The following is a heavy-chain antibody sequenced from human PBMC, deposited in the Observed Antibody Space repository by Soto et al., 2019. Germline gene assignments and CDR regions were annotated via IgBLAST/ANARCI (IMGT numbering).Heavy chain of an antibody. CDR2: IHGDGGKI. V-gene: IGHV3-7*01. Sequence: PGGSLRLSCAASGFTFSAYWMSCVRQAPGKGLEWVANIHGDGGKIYYVDSVKGRFTISRDNAKRSLYLQMNSLRAEDTAVYYCAGDFYGGYTYGPGDYWGQGALVTVSS. J-gene: IGHJ4*02. CDR3: AGDFYGGYTYGPGDY. CDR1: GFTFSAYW. D-gene: IGHD5-18*01.